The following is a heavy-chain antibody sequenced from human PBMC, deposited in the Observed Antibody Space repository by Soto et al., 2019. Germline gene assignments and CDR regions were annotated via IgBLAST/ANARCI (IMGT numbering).Heavy chain of an antibody. Sequence: GGSLRLSCAASGFTFSSYAMSWVRQAPGKGLEWVSAISGSGGSTYYADSVKGRFTISRDNSKNTLYLQMNSLRAEDTAVYYCAKDGQIRGLANWFDPWGQGTLVTVSS. CDR3: AKDGQIRGLANWFDP. CDR1: GFTFSSYA. V-gene: IGHV3-23*01. CDR2: ISGSGGST. J-gene: IGHJ5*02. D-gene: IGHD3-10*01.